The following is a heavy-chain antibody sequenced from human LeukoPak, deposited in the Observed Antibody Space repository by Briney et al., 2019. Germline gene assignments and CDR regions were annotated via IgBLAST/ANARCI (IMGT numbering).Heavy chain of an antibody. J-gene: IGHJ4*02. CDR1: GYTFTSYY. Sequence: ASVKVSCKASGYTFTSYYMHWVRQAPGQGLEWMGIINPSGGSTSYAQKFQGRVTMTRDTSTSTVYMELSSLRSEDTAVYYRARDGTYYYDSSGYPPLDYWGQGTLVTVSS. CDR3: ARDGTYYYDSSGYPPLDY. D-gene: IGHD3-22*01. V-gene: IGHV1-46*01. CDR2: INPSGGST.